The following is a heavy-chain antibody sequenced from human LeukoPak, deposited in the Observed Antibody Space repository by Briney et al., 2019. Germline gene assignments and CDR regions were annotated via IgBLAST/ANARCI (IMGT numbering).Heavy chain of an antibody. J-gene: IGHJ3*02. V-gene: IGHV4-59*08. CDR1: GDSISSYY. CDR3: ARSERIIMILGGAFDI. CDR2: IYYSGST. Sequence: TSETLSLTCTVSGDSISSYYWSWIRQPPGKGLEWLGYIYYSGSTNYSPSLKSRVTISVDTSKNQFSLKLSSVTAADTAVYYCARSERIIMILGGAFDIWGQGTVVTVSS. D-gene: IGHD3-22*01.